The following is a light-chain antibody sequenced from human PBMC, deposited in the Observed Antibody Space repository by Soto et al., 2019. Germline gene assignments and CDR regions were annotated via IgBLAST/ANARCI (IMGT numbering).Light chain of an antibody. Sequence: DIQMTQSPSSLSASVGDRVTITCRASQSIRSYLNWYQQTPGQAPKILIYAASSLQSGVPSRFSGSGAGPDCTRAISSLQPEDFETDDCLQSYSTPITFGQGTRLEIK. CDR2: AAS. CDR3: LQSYSTPIT. J-gene: IGKJ5*01. CDR1: QSIRSY. V-gene: IGKV1-39*01.